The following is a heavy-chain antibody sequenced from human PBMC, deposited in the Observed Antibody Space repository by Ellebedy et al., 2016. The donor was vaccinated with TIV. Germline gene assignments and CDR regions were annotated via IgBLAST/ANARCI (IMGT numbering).Heavy chain of an antibody. D-gene: IGHD3-22*01. J-gene: IGHJ4*02. CDR3: ATPFTNYDSSGYYN. V-gene: IGHV1-3*01. CDR1: GYTFTSYA. Sequence: ASVKVSCKASGYTFTSYAMHWVRQAPGQRLEWMGWINAGNGNTKYSQKFQGRVTITRDTSASTAYMELSSLRSEDTAVHYCATPFTNYDSSGYYNWGQGTLVTVSS. CDR2: INAGNGNT.